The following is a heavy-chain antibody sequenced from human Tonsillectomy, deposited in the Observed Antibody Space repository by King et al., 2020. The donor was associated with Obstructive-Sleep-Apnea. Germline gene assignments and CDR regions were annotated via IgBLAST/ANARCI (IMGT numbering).Heavy chain of an antibody. CDR2: IYQGGRT. V-gene: IGHV4-4*02. CDR1: GGSISSDLW. J-gene: IGHJ4*02. Sequence: VQLQESGPGLVKPSGTLSLTCAVSGGSISSDLWWSWVRQAPGKGLEGIGEIYQGGRTNYNPSLKSRVTISIDKSKNQFSLKLNSVTVADTAVYYCAREGFLQGFDYWGQGTLVTVSS. CDR3: AREGFLQGFDY.